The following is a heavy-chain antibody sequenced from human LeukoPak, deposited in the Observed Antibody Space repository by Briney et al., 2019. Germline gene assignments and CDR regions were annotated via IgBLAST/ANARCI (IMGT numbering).Heavy chain of an antibody. CDR3: AAPRRGPHTLMDPRDAFDI. Sequence: ASVTVSCKASRFTFISSGMQWVRQARGQRLEWIGWIVVGSGNTNYAQKFQERVTITRDMSTSTAYMELSSLRSEDTAVYYCAAPRRGPHTLMDPRDAFDIWGQGTMVTVSS. CDR2: IVVGSGNT. V-gene: IGHV1-58*02. D-gene: IGHD5-18*01. CDR1: RFTFISSG. J-gene: IGHJ3*02.